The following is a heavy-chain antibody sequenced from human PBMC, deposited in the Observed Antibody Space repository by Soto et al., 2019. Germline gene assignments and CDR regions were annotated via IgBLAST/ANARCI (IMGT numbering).Heavy chain of an antibody. Sequence: QVQLVESGGGVVRPGRSLRLSCAASGFTFSSYGMHWVRQAPGKGLEWVAVIWYDGSNKYYADSVKGRFTISRDNSKNTLYLQMNSLRAEDTAVYYCARSNSGYDLWGQGTLVTVSS. CDR3: ARSNSGYDL. J-gene: IGHJ5*02. CDR2: IWYDGSNK. V-gene: IGHV3-33*01. CDR1: GFTFSSYG. D-gene: IGHD5-12*01.